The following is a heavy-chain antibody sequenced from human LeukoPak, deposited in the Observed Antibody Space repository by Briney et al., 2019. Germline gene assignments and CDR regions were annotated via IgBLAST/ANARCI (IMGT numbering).Heavy chain of an antibody. CDR2: ICSYGSNT. CDR1: VFSFCSFA. CDR3: PRDGNSGLYTGDTYYYYGTDL. V-gene: IGHV3-30-3*01. J-gene: IGHJ6*02. D-gene: IGHD2-15*01. Sequence: GRCLSLSCAVSVFSFCSFAVHWVRQSPSKGRECVRVICSYGSNTNYASPWKGRFTISRDNSKNTLYMQMNGLRPEDTALYYCPRDGNSGLYTGDTYYYYGTDLWGQGTTVTVS.